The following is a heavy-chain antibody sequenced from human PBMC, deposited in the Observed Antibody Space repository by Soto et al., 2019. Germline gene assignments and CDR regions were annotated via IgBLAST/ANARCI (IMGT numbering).Heavy chain of an antibody. CDR1: GGSISRYY. Sequence: SETLSLTCTVSGGSISRYYWSWIRQPPGKGLEWIGYIYYSGSTNYNPSLKSRVTISVDTSKNQFSLKLSSVTAADTAVYYCARFIAARRNNWFDPWGQGTLVTVSS. D-gene: IGHD6-6*01. V-gene: IGHV4-59*01. CDR3: ARFIAARRNNWFDP. J-gene: IGHJ5*02. CDR2: IYYSGST.